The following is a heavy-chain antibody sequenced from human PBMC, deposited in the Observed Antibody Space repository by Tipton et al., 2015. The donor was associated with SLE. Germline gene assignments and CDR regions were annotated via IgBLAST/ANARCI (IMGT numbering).Heavy chain of an antibody. CDR3: ARELRFLEWPRGAAFDI. V-gene: IGHV4-30-4*01. CDR1: GGSISSGDYY. CDR2: IYYSGST. Sequence: TLSLTCTVSGGSISSGDYYWSWIRQPPGKGLEWIGYIYYSGSTYYNPSLKSRVTISVDTSKNQFSLKLSSVTAADTAVYYCARELRFLEWPRGAAFDIWGQGTMVTVSS. J-gene: IGHJ3*02. D-gene: IGHD3-3*01.